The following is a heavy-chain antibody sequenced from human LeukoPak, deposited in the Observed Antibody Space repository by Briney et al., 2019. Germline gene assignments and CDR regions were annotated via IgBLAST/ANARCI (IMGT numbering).Heavy chain of an antibody. CDR1: GGSISSSNYY. Sequence: SETLSLTCTVSGGSISSSNYYWGWIRQPPGKGLEWIGSIHYSGSTYYNPSLKSRVTISVDTSKNQFSLKLSSVTAADTAVYYCARQYSSSWYTYYYYMDVWGKGTTVTISS. CDR2: IHYSGST. CDR3: ARQYSSSWYTYYYYMDV. V-gene: IGHV4-39*01. D-gene: IGHD6-13*01. J-gene: IGHJ6*03.